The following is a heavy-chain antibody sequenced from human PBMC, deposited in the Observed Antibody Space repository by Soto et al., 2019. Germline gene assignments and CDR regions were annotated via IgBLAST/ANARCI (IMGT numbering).Heavy chain of an antibody. V-gene: IGHV4-34*01. CDR2: INHSGST. CDR1: GGSFSGYY. D-gene: IGHD6-19*01. CDR3: ARPTGYSSGWYAY. J-gene: IGHJ4*02. Sequence: PSETLSLTCAVYGGSFSGYYWSWIRQPPGKGLQWIGEINHSGSTNYNPSLKSRVTISVDTSKNQFSLKLSSVTAADTAVYYCARPTGYSSGWYAYWGQGTLATVSS.